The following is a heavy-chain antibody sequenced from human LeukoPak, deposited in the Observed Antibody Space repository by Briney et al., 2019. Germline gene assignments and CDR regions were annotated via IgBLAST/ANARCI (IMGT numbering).Heavy chain of an antibody. V-gene: IGHV3-66*01. CDR2: IYSGGST. Sequence: GGSLRLSCAASGFTVSSNYMSWVRQAPGKGLVWVSVIYSGGSTYYADSVKGRFTISRDNSKNTLYLQMNSLRAEDSAVYYCARDRGSGYSGSQGIDYWGQGALVTVSS. J-gene: IGHJ4*02. D-gene: IGHD1-26*01. CDR1: GFTVSSNY. CDR3: ARDRGSGYSGSQGIDY.